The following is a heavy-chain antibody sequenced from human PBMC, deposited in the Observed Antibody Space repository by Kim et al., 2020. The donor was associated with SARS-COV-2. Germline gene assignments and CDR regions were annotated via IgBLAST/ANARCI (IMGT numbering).Heavy chain of an antibody. CDR1: GFTFSSYS. D-gene: IGHD3-10*01. J-gene: IGHJ4*02. CDR2: ISSSSSYI. CDR3: ARDPAGAMVRRK. Sequence: GGSLRLSCAASGFTFSSYSMNWVRQAPGKGLEWVSSISSSSSYIYYADSVKGRFTISRDNAKNSLYLQMNSLRAEDTAVYYCARDPAGAMVRRKWGQGTLVTVSS. V-gene: IGHV3-21*01.